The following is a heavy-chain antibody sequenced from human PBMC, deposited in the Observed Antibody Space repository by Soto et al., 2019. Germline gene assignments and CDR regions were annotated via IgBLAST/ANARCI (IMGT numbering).Heavy chain of an antibody. CDR3: ARGMGYDSSGYYYGY. V-gene: IGHV4-59*01. J-gene: IGHJ4*02. D-gene: IGHD3-22*01. CDR2: IYYSGST. Sequence: SETLSLTCTVSGGSISGYYWSWIRQPPGKGLEWIGYIYYSGSTNYNPSLKSRVTISVDTSKNQFSLKLSSVTAADTAVYYCARGMGYDSSGYYYGYWGQGTLVTVSS. CDR1: GGSISGYY.